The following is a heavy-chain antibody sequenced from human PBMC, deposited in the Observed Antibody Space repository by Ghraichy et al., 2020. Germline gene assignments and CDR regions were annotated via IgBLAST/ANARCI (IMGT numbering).Heavy chain of an antibody. CDR2: IIPIFGTA. J-gene: IGHJ6*03. CDR3: ARDIQEGTRMGYYYMDV. CDR1: GGTFSSYA. Sequence: SVKVSCKASGGTFSSYAISWVRQAPGQGLEWMGGIIPIFGTANYAQKFQGRVTITADESTSTAYMELSSLRSEDTAVYYCARDIQEGTRMGYYYMDVWGKGTTVTVSS. D-gene: IGHD1-14*01. V-gene: IGHV1-69*13.